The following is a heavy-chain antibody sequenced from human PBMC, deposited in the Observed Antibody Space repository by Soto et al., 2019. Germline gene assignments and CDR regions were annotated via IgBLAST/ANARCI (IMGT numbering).Heavy chain of an antibody. CDR3: ARDFGHGYYLDY. Sequence: PGGSLRLSCVASGFSFSNYNMSWVRQAPGKGLEWVSYITDSSDTVHYADSVRGRFTISRDNAESSLYLQMNSLRDEDTAVYFCARDFGHGYYLDYWGRGTLVTAPQ. V-gene: IGHV3-48*02. CDR2: ITDSSDTV. D-gene: IGHD3-3*01. CDR1: GFSFSNYN. J-gene: IGHJ4*02.